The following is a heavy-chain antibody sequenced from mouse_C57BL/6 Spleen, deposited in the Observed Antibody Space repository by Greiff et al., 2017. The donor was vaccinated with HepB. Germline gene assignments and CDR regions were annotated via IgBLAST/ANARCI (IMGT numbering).Heavy chain of an antibody. V-gene: IGHV1-50*01. D-gene: IGHD3-2*02. CDR1: GYTFTSYW. J-gene: IGHJ4*01. CDR2: IDPSDSYT. CDR3: ARRGGSGDYAMDY. Sequence: QVQLQQPGAELVKPGASVKLSCKASGYTFTSYWMQWVKQRPGQGLEWIGEIDPSDSYTNYNQKFKGKATLTVDTSSSTAYMQLSSLTSEDSAVYYCARRGGSGDYAMDYWGQGTSVTVSS.